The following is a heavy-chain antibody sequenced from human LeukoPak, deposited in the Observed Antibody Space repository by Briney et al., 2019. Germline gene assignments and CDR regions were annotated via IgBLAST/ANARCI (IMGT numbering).Heavy chain of an antibody. CDR1: GGSITNNEYY. J-gene: IGHJ4*02. Sequence: SETLSLTCTVSGGSITNNEYYWNWIRQPAGKGLEWIGRIYPSGSTNYNPSLKSRVSISMDTSKNQFSLRLTSVTAADPAVYYCARDFSYWGQGTLVTVSS. CDR2: IYPSGST. V-gene: IGHV4-61*02. CDR3: ARDFSY. D-gene: IGHD2-21*01.